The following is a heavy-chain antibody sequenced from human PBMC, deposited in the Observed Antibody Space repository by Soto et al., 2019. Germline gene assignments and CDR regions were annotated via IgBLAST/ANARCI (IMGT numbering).Heavy chain of an antibody. CDR3: ARAVAGTEWFDP. CDR2: ITSSNSPI. Sequence: VRLVESGGGLVQPGGSLRLSCEASGFTFSDYSMNWVRQAPGKGLEWLSYITSSNSPIYYADSVKGRFTISRDNAKNSLYLQMNSLRAEDTAVYYCARAVAGTEWFDPWGQGTLVTVSS. CDR1: GFTFSDYS. J-gene: IGHJ5*02. D-gene: IGHD6-19*01. V-gene: IGHV3-48*01.